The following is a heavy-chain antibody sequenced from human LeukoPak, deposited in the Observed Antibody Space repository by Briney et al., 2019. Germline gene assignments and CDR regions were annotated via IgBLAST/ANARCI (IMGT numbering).Heavy chain of an antibody. CDR2: IKSKTDGGTT. Sequence: GGSLRLSCAASGFTFSNAWMSWVRQAPGKGLEWVGRIKSKTDGGTTDYAAPVKGRFTISRDDSKNTLYLQMTSLKTEDTAVYYCTTYYSDSSGYYSVSGSYWGQGTLVTVSS. J-gene: IGHJ4*02. D-gene: IGHD3-22*01. CDR1: GFTFSNAW. CDR3: TTYYSDSSGYYSVSGSY. V-gene: IGHV3-15*01.